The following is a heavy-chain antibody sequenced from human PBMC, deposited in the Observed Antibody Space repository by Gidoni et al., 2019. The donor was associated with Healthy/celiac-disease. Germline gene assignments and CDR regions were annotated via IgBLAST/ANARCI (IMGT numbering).Heavy chain of an antibody. J-gene: IGHJ6*02. CDR3: AKGGPRGGGGYYYYYGMDV. CDR1: GFTFDDYA. V-gene: IGHV3-9*01. Sequence: EVQLVESGGGLVQPGRSLRLSCAASGFTFDDYAMHWVRQAPGKGLDVVSGISWNSGSIGYADSVKGRFTISRDNAKNSLYLQMNSLRAEDTALYHCAKGGPRGGGGYYYYYGMDVWGQGTTVTVSS. D-gene: IGHD3-16*01. CDR2: ISWNSGSI.